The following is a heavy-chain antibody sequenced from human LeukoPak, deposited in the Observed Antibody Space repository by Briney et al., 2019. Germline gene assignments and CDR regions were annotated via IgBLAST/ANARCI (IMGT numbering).Heavy chain of an antibody. CDR1: GFTFDDYA. Sequence: GGSLRLSCAASGFTFDDYAMHWVRQAPGKGLEWVSGISWNSGSIGYADSVKGRFTISRDNAKNSLYLRMNSLRAEDMALYYCAKDSLGGYFDYWGQGTLVTVSS. J-gene: IGHJ4*02. CDR3: AKDSLGGYFDY. V-gene: IGHV3-9*03. D-gene: IGHD3-3*01. CDR2: ISWNSGSI.